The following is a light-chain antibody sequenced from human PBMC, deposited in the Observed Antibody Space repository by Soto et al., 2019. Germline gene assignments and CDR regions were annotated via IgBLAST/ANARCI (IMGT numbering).Light chain of an antibody. CDR3: QQYDILPWT. CDR2: GAS. Sequence: EIVLTQSPGTLSLSPGERATLSCRASQSVSNNYLAWYQQKPGQAPRLLIYGASTRAIGIPDRFGGSGSGTDFALTISRLEPEDFAVYSCQQYDILPWTFGQGTKVAIK. V-gene: IGKV3-20*01. CDR1: QSVSNNY. J-gene: IGKJ1*01.